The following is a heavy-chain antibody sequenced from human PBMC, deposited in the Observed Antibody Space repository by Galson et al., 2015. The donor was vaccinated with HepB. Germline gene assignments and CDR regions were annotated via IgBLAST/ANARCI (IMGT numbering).Heavy chain of an antibody. CDR3: VRDPTYKGGNFFDF. D-gene: IGHD1-1*01. J-gene: IGHJ4*02. Sequence: SLRLSCAASGFSFSDYGVSWIRQAPGKRPEWVANIRYDGYGYYYADFVKGRFTISRDNAMNSVFLQMSSLRGDDTAIYSCVRDPTYKGGNFFDFWGQGALVTVSS. V-gene: IGHV3-7*03. CDR1: GFSFSDYG. CDR2: IRYDGYGY.